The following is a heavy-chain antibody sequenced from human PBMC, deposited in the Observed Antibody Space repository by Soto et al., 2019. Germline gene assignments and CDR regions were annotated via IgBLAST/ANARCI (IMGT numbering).Heavy chain of an antibody. Sequence: ASVKVSCKASGDTFTGYYMHWVRQAPGQGLEWMGWINPNSGGTNYAQKFQGRVTMTRDTSISTAYMELSRLRSDDTAVYYCARVRRAIVVVVAATDAFDVWGQGTMVTDSS. V-gene: IGHV1-2*02. D-gene: IGHD2-15*01. CDR3: ARVRRAIVVVVAATDAFDV. J-gene: IGHJ3*01. CDR2: INPNSGGT. CDR1: GDTFTGYY.